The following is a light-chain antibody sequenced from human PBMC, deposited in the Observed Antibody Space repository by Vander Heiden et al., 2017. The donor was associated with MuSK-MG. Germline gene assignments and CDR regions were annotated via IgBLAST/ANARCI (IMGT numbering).Light chain of an antibody. J-gene: IGKJ4*01. Sequence: AVQMTQSPSSLSASVGDRVTITCRASQGIRNDLGWYQQKPGEAPKLLIYAASTLQSGVPSRFSGSASGTDFTLTSSSLQPEDFATYYCLQDYDSLTFGGGTKVEIK. CDR1: QGIRND. CDR3: LQDYDSLT. V-gene: IGKV1-6*01. CDR2: AAS.